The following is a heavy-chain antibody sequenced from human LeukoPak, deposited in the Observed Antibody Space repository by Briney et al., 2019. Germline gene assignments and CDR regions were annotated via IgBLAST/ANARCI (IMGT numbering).Heavy chain of an antibody. J-gene: IGHJ5*02. D-gene: IGHD2-2*02. CDR3: AREDAALGYCSSTSCYSWWFDP. V-gene: IGHV4-61*02. CDR1: GGSICSSSYY. CDR2: IYTSGST. Sequence: SETLSLTCTVSGGSICSSSYYWSWIRQPAGKGLEWIGRIYTSGSTNYNPSLKSRVTMSVDTSKNQFSLKLSSVTAADTAVYYCAREDAALGYCSSTSCYSWWFDPWGQGTLVTVSS.